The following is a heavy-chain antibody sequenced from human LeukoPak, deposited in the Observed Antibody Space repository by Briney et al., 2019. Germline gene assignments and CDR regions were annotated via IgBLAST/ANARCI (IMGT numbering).Heavy chain of an antibody. CDR2: IKQDGSEK. V-gene: IGHV3-7*01. J-gene: IGHJ5*01. CDR3: TRDPRHFDS. CDR1: GFTFSSYW. Sequence: GGSLRLSCAASGFTFSSYWMSWVRQASGKGLEWVSNIKQDGSEKYYVDSVKGRFTISRDNAKKSLYLQMSSLRVEDTAVYYCTRDPRHFDSCGQGTLVTVSS. D-gene: IGHD6-6*01.